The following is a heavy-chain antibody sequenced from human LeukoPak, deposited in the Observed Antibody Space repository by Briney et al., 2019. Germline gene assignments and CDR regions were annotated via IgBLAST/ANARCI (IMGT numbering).Heavy chain of an antibody. CDR3: ARHGRYYYDSRPIDY. J-gene: IGHJ4*02. V-gene: IGHV4-59*08. CDR1: GGSISSYY. D-gene: IGHD3-22*01. CDR2: IYYSGST. Sequence: SETLSLTCTVSGGSISSYYWSWIRQPPGKGLEWIGYIYYSGSTNYNPSLKSRVTISVDTSKNQFSLKLSSVTAADTAVYYCARHGRYYYDSRPIDYWGQGTLVTVSS.